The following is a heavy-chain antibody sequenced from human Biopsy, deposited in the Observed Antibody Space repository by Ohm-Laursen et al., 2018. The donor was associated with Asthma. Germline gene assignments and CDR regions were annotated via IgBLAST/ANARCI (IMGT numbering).Heavy chain of an antibody. CDR2: IYYSGST. CDR1: GGSISSSSYY. CDR3: VSPPGY. V-gene: IGHV4-39*01. J-gene: IGHJ4*02. Sequence: TLSLTCTVSGGSISSSSYYWGWIRRPLGKGLEFIGTIYYSGSTYYNPSLKSRVTLSVDASKNQFSLKLTSVTAADTAVYYCVSPPGYWGQGTRVTVSS.